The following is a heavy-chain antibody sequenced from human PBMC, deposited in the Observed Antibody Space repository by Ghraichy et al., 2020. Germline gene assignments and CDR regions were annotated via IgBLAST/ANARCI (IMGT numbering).Heavy chain of an antibody. Sequence: SETLSLTCNVSGHSISGYFWSWIRQPPGKGLEWIGYVFSSGISSYIPSFKSRLTLSADTSMNQFSLKLTSMSAAVTAVYFCARGRGSGVYFYMDVWGAGTTVIVSS. D-gene: IGHD3-16*01. V-gene: IGHV4-59*01. CDR2: VFSSGIS. CDR1: GHSISGYF. J-gene: IGHJ6*03. CDR3: ARGRGSGVYFYMDV.